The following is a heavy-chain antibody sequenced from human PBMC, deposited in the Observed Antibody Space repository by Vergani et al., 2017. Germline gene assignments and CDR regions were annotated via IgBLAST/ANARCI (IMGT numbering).Heavy chain of an antibody. CDR3: AKDGPGPMIVVEKGAFDI. D-gene: IGHD3-22*01. Sequence: QVQLVESGGGVVQPGRSPRLSCAASGFTFSSYGLHWVRPAPGKGLEWVAVISYDGSNKYYADSVKGRFTISRDNSKNTLYLQMNSLRAEDTAVYYCAKDGPGPMIVVEKGAFDIWGQGTMVTVSS. CDR2: ISYDGSNK. J-gene: IGHJ3*02. CDR1: GFTFSSYG. V-gene: IGHV3-30*18.